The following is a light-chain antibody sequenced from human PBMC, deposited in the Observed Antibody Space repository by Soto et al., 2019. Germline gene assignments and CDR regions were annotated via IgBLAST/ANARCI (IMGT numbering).Light chain of an antibody. Sequence: QSALTQPASVSGSPGQSITISCTGTSSDVGGYNYVSWFQRHPDKAPKLMIFDVSNRPSGVSNRFSGSKSGNTASLTISGLQAEDEADYYCSSYTSSGTYVVFGGGTKLTVL. CDR2: DVS. J-gene: IGLJ2*01. V-gene: IGLV2-14*01. CDR1: SSDVGGYNY. CDR3: SSYTSSGTYVV.